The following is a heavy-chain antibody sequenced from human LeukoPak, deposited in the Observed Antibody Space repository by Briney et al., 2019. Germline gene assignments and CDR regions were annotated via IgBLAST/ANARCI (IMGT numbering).Heavy chain of an antibody. V-gene: IGHV3-74*01. D-gene: IGHD3-16*01. J-gene: IGHJ3*01. CDR1: GFTFNTYW. Sequence: GGSLRLSCAASGFTFNTYWMHWVRQGPGKGLVWVSRIDGDGSRASYADSVKGRFTISRDNAKNTLYLQMNSPRPDDTAVYFCVREAGGTYALDVWGQGTMVTVSS. CDR3: VREAGGTYALDV. CDR2: IDGDGSRA.